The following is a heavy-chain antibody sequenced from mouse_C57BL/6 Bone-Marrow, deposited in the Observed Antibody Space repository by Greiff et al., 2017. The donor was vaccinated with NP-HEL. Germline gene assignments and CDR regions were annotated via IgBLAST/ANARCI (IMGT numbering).Heavy chain of an antibody. CDR3: TGYDYGTY. D-gene: IGHD2-4*01. V-gene: IGHV14-4*01. CDR2: IDPENGDT. Sequence: EVQLQESGAELVRPGASVKLSCTASGFNIKDDYMHWVKQRPEQGLEWIGWIDPENGDTEYASKFQGKATITADTSSNTAYLQLSSLTSEDTAVYYCTGYDYGTYWGQGTLVTVSA. CDR1: GFNIKDDY. J-gene: IGHJ3*01.